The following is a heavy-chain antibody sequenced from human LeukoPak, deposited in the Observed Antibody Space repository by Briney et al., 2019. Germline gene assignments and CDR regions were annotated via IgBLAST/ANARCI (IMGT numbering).Heavy chain of an antibody. D-gene: IGHD5-24*01. CDR2: ISSSGSTI. CDR1: GFTFSSYE. J-gene: IGHJ4*02. CDR3: AKGEDGYNYGGFDY. Sequence: GGSLRLSCAASGFTFSSYEMNWVRQAPGKGLEWVSYISSSGSTIYYADSVKGRFTISRDNAKNSLYLQMNSLRAEDMALYYCAKGEDGYNYGGFDYWGQGTLVTVSS. V-gene: IGHV3-48*03.